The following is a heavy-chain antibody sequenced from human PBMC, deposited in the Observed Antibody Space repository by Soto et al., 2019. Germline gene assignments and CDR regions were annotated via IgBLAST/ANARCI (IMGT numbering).Heavy chain of an antibody. D-gene: IGHD6-13*01. J-gene: IGHJ6*03. CDR1: SGSISSSNW. CDR3: ARGRLSSWYYYYMDV. Sequence: SETLSLTCAVSSGSISSSNWWSWVRQPPGKGLEWIGEIYHSGSTNYNPSLKSRVTISVDKSKNQFSLKLSSVTAADTAVYYCARGRLSSWYYYYMDVWGKGTTVTVSS. CDR2: IYHSGST. V-gene: IGHV4-4*02.